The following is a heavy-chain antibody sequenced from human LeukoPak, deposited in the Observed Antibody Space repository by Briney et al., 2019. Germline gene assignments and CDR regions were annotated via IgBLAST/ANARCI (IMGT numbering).Heavy chain of an antibody. CDR2: INPNSGGT. Sequence: ASVKVSGKASGYTFTGYYMHWVRQAPGQGLGWMGRINPNSGGTNYAQKFQGRVTMTRDTSISTAYMELSRLRSDDTAVYYCARDLGSYPFDYWGQGTLVTVSS. D-gene: IGHD1-26*01. CDR1: GYTFTGYY. V-gene: IGHV1-2*06. CDR3: ARDLGSYPFDY. J-gene: IGHJ4*02.